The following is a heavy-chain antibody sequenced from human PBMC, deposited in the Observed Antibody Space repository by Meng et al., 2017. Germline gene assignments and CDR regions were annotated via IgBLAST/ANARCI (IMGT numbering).Heavy chain of an antibody. J-gene: IGHJ6*02. V-gene: IGHV4-39*07. CDR1: GGSISSSSYY. CDR3: ARVAAARDLVTYYYYYGMDV. Sequence: SETLSLTCTVSGGSISSSSYYWGWIRQPPGKGLEWIGSIYHSGSTYYNPSLKSRVTISVDTSKNQFSLKLSSVTAADTAVYYCARVAAARDLVTYYYYYGMDVWGQGTTVTVSS. D-gene: IGHD1-14*01. CDR2: IYHSGST.